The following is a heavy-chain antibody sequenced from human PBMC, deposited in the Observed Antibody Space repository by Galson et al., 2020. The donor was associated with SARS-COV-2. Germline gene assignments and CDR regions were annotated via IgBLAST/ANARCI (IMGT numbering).Heavy chain of an antibody. CDR1: GYTLTELS. CDR2: FDPEDGET. CDR3: ATRPRYYYDSSGYYYALNMNDYYMDV. V-gene: IGHV1-24*01. J-gene: IGHJ6*03. D-gene: IGHD3-22*01. Sequence: GESLKISCKVSGYTLTELSMHWVRQAPGKGLEWMGGFDPEDGETIYAQKFQGRVTMTEDTSTDTAYMELSSLRSEDTAVYYCATRPRYYYDSSGYYYALNMNDYYMDVWGKGTTVTVSS.